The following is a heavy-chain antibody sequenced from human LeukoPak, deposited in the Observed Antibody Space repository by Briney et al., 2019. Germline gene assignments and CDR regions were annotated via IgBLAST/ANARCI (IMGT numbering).Heavy chain of an antibody. J-gene: IGHJ3*02. CDR1: GFTFSSYA. CDR2: ISSSSSTI. D-gene: IGHD3-10*01. V-gene: IGHV3-48*02. Sequence: GGSLRLSCAASGFTFSSYAMSWVRQAPGKGLEWVSYISSSSSTIYYADSVKGRFTISRDNAKNSLYLQMNSLRDEDTAVYYCARDAANYYGSGSRDAFDIWGQGTMVTVSS. CDR3: ARDAANYYGSGSRDAFDI.